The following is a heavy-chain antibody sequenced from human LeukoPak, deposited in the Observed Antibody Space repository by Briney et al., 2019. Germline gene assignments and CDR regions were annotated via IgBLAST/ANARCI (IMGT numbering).Heavy chain of an antibody. D-gene: IGHD2-15*01. CDR2: ISPYNGDT. CDR3: GRNRQWSATYYSYYMDV. CDR1: GYTLTSYG. J-gene: IGHJ6*03. V-gene: IGHV1-18*01. Sequence: GASVKVSCKASGYTLTSYGISWLRQAPGQGLEWMTWISPYNGDTNYAQKFQGRVTMTTDTSTSTAYMELRSLRSDDTAAYYCGRNRQWSATYYSYYMDVWGKGTTVTVSS.